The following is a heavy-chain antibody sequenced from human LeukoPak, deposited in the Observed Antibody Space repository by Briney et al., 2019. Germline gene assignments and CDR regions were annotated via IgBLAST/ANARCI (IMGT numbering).Heavy chain of an antibody. CDR2: IFYDGSTK. D-gene: IGHD3-9*01. J-gene: IGHJ4*02. CDR3: ARGGLRYFDWPLDY. V-gene: IGHV3-30*09. Sequence: GGSLRLSCAASGFTFSSYAMHWVRQAPGKGLEWAALIFYDGSTKDYVDSVKGRFAISRDSSKNTVYLQMNSLRPGDTAVYYCARGGLRYFDWPLDYWGQGTLVTVSS. CDR1: GFTFSSYA.